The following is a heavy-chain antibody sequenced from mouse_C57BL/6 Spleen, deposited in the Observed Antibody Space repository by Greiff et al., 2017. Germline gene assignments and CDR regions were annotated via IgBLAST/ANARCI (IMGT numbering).Heavy chain of an antibody. D-gene: IGHD2-4*01. V-gene: IGHV7-3*01. CDR2: IRNKANGYTT. J-gene: IGHJ2*01. CDR3: ARGGDYDGFDY. Sequence: EVHLVESGGGLVQPGGSLSLSCAASGFTFTDYYMSWVRQPPGKALEWLGFIRNKANGYTTEYSASVKGRFTISRDNSQSILYLQMNALRAEDSATYYCARGGDYDGFDYWGQGTTLTVSS. CDR1: GFTFTDYY.